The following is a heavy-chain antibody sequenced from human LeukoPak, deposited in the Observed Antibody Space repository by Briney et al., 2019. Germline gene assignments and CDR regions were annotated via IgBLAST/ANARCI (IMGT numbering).Heavy chain of an antibody. CDR1: GFTFSSYE. CDR3: ARVPGDLYYFDY. Sequence: GGSLRLSCAASGFTFSSYEMNWVRQAPGKGLEWVSSISSSSSYIYYADSVKGRFTISRDNAKNSLYLQMNSPRAEDTAVYYCARVPGDLYYFDYWGQGTLVTVSS. CDR2: ISSSSSYI. V-gene: IGHV3-21*01. J-gene: IGHJ4*02. D-gene: IGHD3-10*01.